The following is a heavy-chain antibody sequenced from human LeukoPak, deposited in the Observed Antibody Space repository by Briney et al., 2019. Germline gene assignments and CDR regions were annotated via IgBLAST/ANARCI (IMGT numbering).Heavy chain of an antibody. CDR1: GYTFTGYY. Sequence: ASVTVSCKASGYTFTGYYMHWVRQAHGQGLEWMGWINPNSGGTNYAQKFQGWVTMTRDTSISTAYMELSRLRSDDTAVYYCARDRVAAAGQGGNWFDPWGQGTLVTVSS. J-gene: IGHJ5*02. CDR2: INPNSGGT. D-gene: IGHD6-13*01. V-gene: IGHV1-2*04. CDR3: ARDRVAAAGQGGNWFDP.